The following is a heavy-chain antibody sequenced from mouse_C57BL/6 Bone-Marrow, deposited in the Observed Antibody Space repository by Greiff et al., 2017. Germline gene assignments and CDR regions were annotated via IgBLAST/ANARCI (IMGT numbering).Heavy chain of an antibody. CDR1: GYTFTDYE. CDR2: IDPETGGT. J-gene: IGHJ4*01. Sequence: VQLQQSGAELVRPGASVTLSCKASGYTFTDYEMHWVKQTPVHGLEWIGAIDPETGGTAYNQKFKGKAILTADKPSSTAYMELRSLTSEDSAVYYCSRAMDYWGQGTSVTVSS. CDR3: SRAMDY. V-gene: IGHV1-15*01.